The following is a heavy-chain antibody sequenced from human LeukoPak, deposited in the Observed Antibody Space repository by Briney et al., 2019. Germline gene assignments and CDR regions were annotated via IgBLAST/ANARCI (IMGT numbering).Heavy chain of an antibody. V-gene: IGHV5-51*01. CDR3: ARLTFAYDFWSGSNHFDY. J-gene: IGHJ4*02. D-gene: IGHD3-3*01. CDR2: IYPGDSDT. Sequence: GESLKISCKGSGYSFTSDWIGWVRQMPGKGLEWMGIIYPGDSDTRYSPSFQGQVTISADKSISTAYLQWSSLKASDTAMYYCARLTFAYDFWSGSNHFDYWGQGTLVTVSS. CDR1: GYSFTSDW.